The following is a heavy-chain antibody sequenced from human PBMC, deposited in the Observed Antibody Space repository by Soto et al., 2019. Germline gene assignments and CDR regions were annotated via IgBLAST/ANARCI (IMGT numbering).Heavy chain of an antibody. CDR2: ISWNGGIR. J-gene: IGHJ4*02. CDR1: GLRFDGYT. V-gene: IGHV3-9*01. CDR3: ARQKGSDGAEAGRVFDY. Sequence: SLRLSCLVSGLRFDGYTMHWVRQAPGKCLEWVSSISWNGGIRGYADSVKGRFTVSRDNTKNSLYLQMTSLRADDTAFYYCARQKGSDGAEAGRVFDYWGQGTRVTVSS. D-gene: IGHD6-19*01.